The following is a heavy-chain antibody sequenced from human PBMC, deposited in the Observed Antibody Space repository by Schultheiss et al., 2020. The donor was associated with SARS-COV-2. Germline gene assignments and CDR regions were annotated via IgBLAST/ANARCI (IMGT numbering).Heavy chain of an antibody. D-gene: IGHD4-17*01. Sequence: SETLSLTCTVSGGSISSYYWSWIRQPPGKGLEWIGYIYYSGSTYYNPSLKSRVTISVDTSKNQFSLKLSSVTAADTAVYYCALDYGRNNWFDPWGQGTLVTVSS. V-gene: IGHV4-59*04. CDR3: ALDYGRNNWFDP. J-gene: IGHJ5*02. CDR2: IYYSGST. CDR1: GGSISSYY.